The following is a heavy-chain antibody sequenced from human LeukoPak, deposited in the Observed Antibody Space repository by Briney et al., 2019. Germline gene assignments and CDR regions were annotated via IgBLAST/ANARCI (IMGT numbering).Heavy chain of an antibody. CDR1: GGSISSGGYY. CDR3: AKSYNGYESKPDY. V-gene: IGHV3-23*01. D-gene: IGHD5-12*01. CDR2: ISNSGGRT. J-gene: IGHJ4*02. Sequence: ETLSLTCTVSGGSISSGGYYWSWIRQHPGKGLEWVSSISNSGGRTFYTDSVKGRFTISRDISKITLYLQMNSLRAEDTAVYYCAKSYNGYESKPDYWGQGTLVTVSS.